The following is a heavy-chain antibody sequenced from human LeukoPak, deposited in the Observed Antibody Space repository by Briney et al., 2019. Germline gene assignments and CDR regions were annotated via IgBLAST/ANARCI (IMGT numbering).Heavy chain of an antibody. Sequence: PGGSLRLSCEVSGFTFRNYWMTWVRQAPGRGLEWVANIKPDGSGKNYVDSVKGRFTISRDDAKNSLFLQMNSLRPEDTAVYFCARNDVAAAGDYWGQGTLVTVSS. D-gene: IGHD6-13*01. J-gene: IGHJ4*02. V-gene: IGHV3-7*01. CDR3: ARNDVAAAGDY. CDR1: GFTFRNYW. CDR2: IKPDGSGK.